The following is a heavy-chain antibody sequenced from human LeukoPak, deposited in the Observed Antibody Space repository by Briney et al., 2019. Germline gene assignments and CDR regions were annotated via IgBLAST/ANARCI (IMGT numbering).Heavy chain of an antibody. V-gene: IGHV4-30-2*02. J-gene: IGHJ4*02. CDR2: IYHSGST. Sequence: PSQTLSLTCAVSGGSISSGGYSWSWIRQPPGKGLEWIGYIYHSGSTYYNPSLKSRVTISVDTSKNQFSLKLSSVTAADTAVYYCAARDDYYDSSGYSFDYWGQGTLVTVSS. CDR1: GGSISSGGYS. D-gene: IGHD3-22*01. CDR3: AARDDYYDSSGYSFDY.